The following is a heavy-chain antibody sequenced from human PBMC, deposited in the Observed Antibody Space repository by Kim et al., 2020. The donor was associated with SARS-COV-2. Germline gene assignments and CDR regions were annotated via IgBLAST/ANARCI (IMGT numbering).Heavy chain of an antibody. J-gene: IGHJ4*02. Sequence: AAPVRSRFTVSRDDSKSTLYMQMNSLKVENTAVYYCTTQGAVVTPRIIDSWGQGTLVTVSS. V-gene: IGHV3-15*01. CDR3: TTQGAVVTPRIIDS. D-gene: IGHD2-21*02.